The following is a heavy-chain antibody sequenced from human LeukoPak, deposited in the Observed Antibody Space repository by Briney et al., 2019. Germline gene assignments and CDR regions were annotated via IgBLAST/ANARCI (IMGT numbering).Heavy chain of an antibody. J-gene: IGHJ6*03. CDR1: GGSISSYY. CDR2: IYYSGST. CDR3: ARARAIFGVVIIPPYMDV. V-gene: IGHV4-59*01. Sequence: PSGTLSLTCTVSGGSISSYYWSWIRQPPGKGLEWIGYIYYSGSTNYNPSLKSRVTISVDTSKNQFSLKLSSVTAADTAVYYCARARAIFGVVIIPPYMDVWGKGTTVTVSS. D-gene: IGHD3-3*01.